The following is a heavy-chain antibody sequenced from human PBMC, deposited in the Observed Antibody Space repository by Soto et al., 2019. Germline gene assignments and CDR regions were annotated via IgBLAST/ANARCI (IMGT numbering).Heavy chain of an antibody. CDR2: IYYSGST. CDR1: GGSISSYY. V-gene: IGHV4-59*08. Sequence: PSETLSLTCTVSGGSISSYYWSWIRQPPGKGLEWIGYIYYSGSTNYNPSLKSRVTISVDTSKNQFSLKLSSVTAADTAVYYCARQYSSNLLFGGNLFDPWAQGTLVTVSS. CDR3: ARQYSSNLLFGGNLFDP. J-gene: IGHJ5*02. D-gene: IGHD6-19*01.